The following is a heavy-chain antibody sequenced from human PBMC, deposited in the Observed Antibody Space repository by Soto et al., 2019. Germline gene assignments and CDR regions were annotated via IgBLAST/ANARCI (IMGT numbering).Heavy chain of an antibody. D-gene: IGHD3-22*01. J-gene: IGHJ4*02. V-gene: IGHV1-69*13. CDR2: IIPIFGTA. CDR1: GGTFSSYA. Sequence: ASVKVSCKASGGTFSSYAISWVRQAPGQGLEWMGGIIPIFGTANYAQKFQGRVTITADESTSTAYMELSSLRSEDTAVYYCASTPLPKYYYDSSGYYYFDYWGQGTLVTVSS. CDR3: ASTPLPKYYYDSSGYYYFDY.